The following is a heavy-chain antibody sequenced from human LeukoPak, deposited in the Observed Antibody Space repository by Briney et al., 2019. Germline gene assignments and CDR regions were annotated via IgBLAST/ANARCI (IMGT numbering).Heavy chain of an antibody. CDR3: AKVSQRGFLEWHNWFDP. V-gene: IGHV3-23*01. CDR2: ISGSGGST. J-gene: IGHJ5*02. CDR1: GFTFSSYA. Sequence: PGGSLRLSCAASGFTFSSYAMSWVRQAPGKGLEWVSAISGSGGSTYYADSVKGRFTISRDNSKNTLYLQMNSLRAEDTAVYYCAKVSQRGFLEWHNWFDPWGQGTLVTVSS. D-gene: IGHD3-3*01.